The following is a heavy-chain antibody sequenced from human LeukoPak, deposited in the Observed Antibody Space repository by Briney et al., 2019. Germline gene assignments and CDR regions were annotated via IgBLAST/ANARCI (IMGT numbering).Heavy chain of an antibody. CDR1: GGSISSHY. D-gene: IGHD3-3*01. Sequence: SETLSLTCTVSGGSISSHYWSWIRQPPGKGLEWIGYIYYSGSTNYNPSLKSRVTISVDPSKNQFSLKLSSVTAADTAVYYCARVAAGDFWSGYYQRGVFDYWGQGTLVTVSS. J-gene: IGHJ4*02. CDR3: ARVAAGDFWSGYYQRGVFDY. V-gene: IGHV4-59*11. CDR2: IYYSGST.